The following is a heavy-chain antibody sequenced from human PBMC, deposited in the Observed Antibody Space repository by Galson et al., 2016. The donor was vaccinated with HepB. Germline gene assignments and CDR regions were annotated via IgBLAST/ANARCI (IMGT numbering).Heavy chain of an antibody. J-gene: IGHJ5*02. V-gene: IGHV1-69*04. CDR2: IVPVLGIV. D-gene: IGHD6-19*01. Sequence: SVKVSCKAFGGTFSSNGISWVRQAPRQGLEWMGRIVPVLGIVTYAQKFQGRVTISADKLTSTAYRELSSLTSEDTAVYYCASGRGWSEGGWFDPWGQGTPVIVSS. CDR3: ASGRGWSEGGWFDP. CDR1: GGTFSSNG.